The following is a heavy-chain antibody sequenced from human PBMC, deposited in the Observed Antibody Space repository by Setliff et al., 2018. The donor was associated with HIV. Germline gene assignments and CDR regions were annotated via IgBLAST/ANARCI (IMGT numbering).Heavy chain of an antibody. J-gene: IGHJ4*02. CDR1: GGSIRSFF. CDR3: ALDPGYRRDY. CDR2: IYTIGST. D-gene: IGHD5-18*01. Sequence: PSETLSLTCTVSGGSIRSFFWSWIRQPPGKGLEWIGPIYTIGSTNYNPSLKSRVTMSVDTSKNQFSLNLSSVTAADTAVYHCALDPGYRRDYWGQGTLVTV. V-gene: IGHV4-4*07.